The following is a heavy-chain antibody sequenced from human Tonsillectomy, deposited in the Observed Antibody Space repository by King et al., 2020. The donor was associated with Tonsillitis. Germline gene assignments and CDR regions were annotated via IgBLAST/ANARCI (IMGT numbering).Heavy chain of an antibody. CDR1: GFTFSSYA. Sequence: VQLVESGGGLVQPGGSLRLSCAASGFTFSSYAMNWVRQAPGKGLEWVSLIYSGGSSTSSADSVKGRFTISRDNSKNTLYLQMNSLRAEDTALYYCAKDLDDSSGYYFDYWGQGTLVTVSS. CDR3: AKDLDDSSGYYFDY. J-gene: IGHJ4*01. V-gene: IGHV3-23*03. D-gene: IGHD3-22*01. CDR2: IYSGGSST.